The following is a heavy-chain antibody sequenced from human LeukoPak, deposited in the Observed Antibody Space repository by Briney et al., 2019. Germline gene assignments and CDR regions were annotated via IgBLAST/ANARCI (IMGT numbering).Heavy chain of an antibody. D-gene: IGHD3-9*01. CDR1: GYTFTSYG. CDR3: AKYGDILTGYPYYFDY. J-gene: IGHJ4*02. V-gene: IGHV1-18*01. Sequence: GASVKVSCKASGYTFTSYGISWVRQAPGQGLEWMGWISAYNGNTNYAQKLQGRVTMTTDTSTSTAYMELRSLRSDDTAVYYCAKYGDILTGYPYYFDYWGQGTLVTVSS. CDR2: ISAYNGNT.